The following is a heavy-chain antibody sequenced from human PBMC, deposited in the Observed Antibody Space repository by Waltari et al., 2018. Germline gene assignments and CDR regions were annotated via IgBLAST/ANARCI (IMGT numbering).Heavy chain of an antibody. J-gene: IGHJ4*02. CDR3: ARDPYDFWSGYPDY. Sequence: QVQLVQSGAEVKKPGASVKVSCKASGYTFTGYYMHWVRQAPGQGLEWMGRINPNSGGTNYAQKFQGRVTMTRATSISTAYMELSRLRSDDTAVYYCARDPYDFWSGYPDYWGQGTLVTVSS. D-gene: IGHD3-3*01. V-gene: IGHV1-2*06. CDR1: GYTFTGYY. CDR2: INPNSGGT.